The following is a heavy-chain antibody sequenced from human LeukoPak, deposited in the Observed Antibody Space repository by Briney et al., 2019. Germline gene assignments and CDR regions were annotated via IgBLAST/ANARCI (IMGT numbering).Heavy chain of an antibody. D-gene: IGHD3-22*01. CDR2: ISWNRGSI. CDR3: AKVRGDYYESDAFDI. Sequence: GGSLRLSCAASGFTLDDYAIHWVRHAPGKGLERVSGISWNRGSIGYADSVKGRFTISRDNAKNSLYLQMTSLRAEDTALYYCAKVRGDYYESDAFDIWGQGTMVTVSS. V-gene: IGHV3-9*01. J-gene: IGHJ3*02. CDR1: GFTLDDYA.